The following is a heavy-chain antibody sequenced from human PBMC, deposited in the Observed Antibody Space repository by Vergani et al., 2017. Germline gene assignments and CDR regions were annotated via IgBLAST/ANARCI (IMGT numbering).Heavy chain of an antibody. V-gene: IGHV1-69*02. D-gene: IGHD2-2*01. CDR2: IIPILGIA. CDR1: GYTFTSYT. Sequence: QVQLVQSGAEVKKPGASVKVSCKASGYTFTSYTISWVRQAPGQGLEWMGRIIPILGIANYAQKFQGRVTITADKSTSTAYMELSSLRSEDTAVYYCATRESSTSPKYAFDIWGQGTMVTVSS. CDR3: ATRESSTSPKYAFDI. J-gene: IGHJ3*02.